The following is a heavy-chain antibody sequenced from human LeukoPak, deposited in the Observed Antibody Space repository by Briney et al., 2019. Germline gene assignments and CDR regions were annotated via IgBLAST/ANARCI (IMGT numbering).Heavy chain of an antibody. D-gene: IGHD3-10*01. Sequence: NPSETLSLTCTVSGGSISSYYWSWIRQPPGKGLEWIGYIYYSGSTNYNPSLKSRVTISVDTSKNQFSLKLSSVTAADTAVYYCARHPNYGSGSYYRYWFDPWGQGTLVTVSS. V-gene: IGHV4-59*08. CDR1: GGSISSYY. CDR2: IYYSGST. J-gene: IGHJ5*02. CDR3: ARHPNYGSGSYYRYWFDP.